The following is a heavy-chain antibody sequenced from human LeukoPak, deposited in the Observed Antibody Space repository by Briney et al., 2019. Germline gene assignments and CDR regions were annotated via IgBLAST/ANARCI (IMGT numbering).Heavy chain of an antibody. D-gene: IGHD1-14*01. CDR1: GGSFSGYY. Sequence: PSETLSLTCAVYGGSFSGYYWSWIRQPPGKGLEWIGEINHSGSTNYNPSLKSRVTISVDTSKNQFSLKLSSVTAADTAVYYCASGPRSQGPEFDYWGQGTLVTVSS. J-gene: IGHJ4*02. CDR2: INHSGST. V-gene: IGHV4-34*01. CDR3: ASGPRSQGPEFDY.